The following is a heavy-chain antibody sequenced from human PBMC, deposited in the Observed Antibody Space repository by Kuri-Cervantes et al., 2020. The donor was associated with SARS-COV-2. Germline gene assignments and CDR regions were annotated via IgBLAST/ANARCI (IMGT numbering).Heavy chain of an antibody. V-gene: IGHV1-69*04. J-gene: IGHJ4*02. CDR3: ARGGVSLKGYFDY. D-gene: IGHD2-15*01. CDR1: GYTFTSYG. CDR2: IIPILGTA. Sequence: SVKVSCKASGYTFTSYGTSWVRQAPGQGLEWMGRIIPILGTANYAQKFQGRVTITADKSTSTAYMELSSLRSEDTAVYYCARGGVSLKGYFDYWGQGTLVTVSS.